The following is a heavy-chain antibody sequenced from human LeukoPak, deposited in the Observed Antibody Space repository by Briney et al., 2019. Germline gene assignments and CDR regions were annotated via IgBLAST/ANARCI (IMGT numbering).Heavy chain of an antibody. J-gene: IGHJ4*02. D-gene: IGHD4-17*01. Sequence: GASVKVSCKASGYTFTSYDINWVRQATGQGLEWMGWMNPNSGNTGYAQKFQGRVTMTRNTSISTAYMELSSLRSEDTAVYYCARTEVTTDPLQMYYWGQGTLVTVSS. CDR3: ARTEVTTDPLQMYY. V-gene: IGHV1-8*01. CDR1: GYTFTSYD. CDR2: MNPNSGNT.